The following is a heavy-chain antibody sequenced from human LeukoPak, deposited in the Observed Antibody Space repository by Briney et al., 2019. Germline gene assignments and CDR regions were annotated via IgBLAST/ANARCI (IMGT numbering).Heavy chain of an antibody. V-gene: IGHV3-49*04. CDR3: THCTNGVCYTGFDY. D-gene: IGHD2-8*01. CDR1: GFIFGDYA. CDR2: IRSKAYGGTT. Sequence: GGSLRLSCTASGFIFGDYAMRWVRQAPGKGLEWVGFIRSKAYGGTTEYAASVKGRFTISRDDSKSIAYLQMNSLKTEDTAVYYCTHCTNGVCYTGFDYWGQGTLVTVSS. J-gene: IGHJ4*02.